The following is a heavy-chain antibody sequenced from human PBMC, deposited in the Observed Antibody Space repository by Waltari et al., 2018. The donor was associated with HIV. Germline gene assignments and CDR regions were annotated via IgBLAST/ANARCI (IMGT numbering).Heavy chain of an antibody. CDR2: IRGNGDIT. CDR3: AKDLGDYVWGMFTGAHFDS. CDR1: GFSFDTYA. V-gene: IGHV3-23*01. Sequence: EVQLLQSGGDLVQPGGSLRLSCAASGFSFDTYAMNWVRQAPGKRLEWVSAIRGNGDITYSADSVKGRFTISRDNSKNTLYLQMRSLRAGDTAVYYCAKDLGDYVWGMFTGAHFDSWGQGTLVTVSS. J-gene: IGHJ4*02. D-gene: IGHD3-16*01.